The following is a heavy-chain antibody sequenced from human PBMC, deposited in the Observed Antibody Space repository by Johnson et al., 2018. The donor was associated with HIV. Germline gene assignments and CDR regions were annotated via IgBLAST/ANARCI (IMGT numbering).Heavy chain of an antibody. CDR1: GFTFSSYA. CDR3: AALGQYAFDI. CDR2: ISYDGSNK. V-gene: IGHV3-30-3*01. Sequence: QVQLVESGGGVVQPGRSLRLSCAASGFTFSSYAMHWVRQAPGKGLEWVAVISYDGSNKYYADSVKGRFTISRDNSKNTLYLQMNSLRAEDTAVYYCAALGQYAFDIWGQGTMVTVSS. J-gene: IGHJ3*02.